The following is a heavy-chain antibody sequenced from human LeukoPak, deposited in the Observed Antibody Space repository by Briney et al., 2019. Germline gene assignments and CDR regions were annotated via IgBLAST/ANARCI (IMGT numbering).Heavy chain of an antibody. D-gene: IGHD3-3*01. V-gene: IGHV4-4*07. J-gene: IGHJ4*02. CDR2: IYTSGST. Sequence: PSETLSLTCTVSGGSISSYYWSWMRQPAGKGREWIGRIYTSGSTNYNPTLKSRVTKSVDTSKNQFSLKLSSVTAADTAVYYCARGLNTYYDFWSGYLWYFDYWGQGTLVTVSS. CDR3: ARGLNTYYDFWSGYLWYFDY. CDR1: GGSISSYY.